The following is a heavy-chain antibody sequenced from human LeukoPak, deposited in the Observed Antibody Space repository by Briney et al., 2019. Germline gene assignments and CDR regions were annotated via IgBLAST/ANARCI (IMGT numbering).Heavy chain of an antibody. CDR3: ARAPSEWDLLLNHFDS. J-gene: IGHJ4*02. Sequence: GGSLRLSCATSGFTVNGHPMHWVRQAPGKGLEWVAVVSSVGNNKYYTDSVKGRFTVSRDDSNNMVYLHMTGLRSEDSAVYFCARAPSEWDLLLNHFDSWGQGTLVTVSS. CDR2: VSSVGNNK. V-gene: IGHV3-30*04. CDR1: GFTVNGHP. D-gene: IGHD1-26*01.